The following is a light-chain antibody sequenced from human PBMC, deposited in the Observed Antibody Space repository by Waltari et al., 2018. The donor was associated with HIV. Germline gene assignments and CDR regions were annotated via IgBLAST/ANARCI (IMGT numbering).Light chain of an antibody. V-gene: IGLV7-46*01. J-gene: IGLJ3*02. CDR2: DTD. CDR3: LLSYAGARPGV. Sequence: QAVVTTEPSLTVSPGGTVTLTCRSSTGAVTSCQHSYWFLHRTGKAPKTLIYDTDNKRSWTPARFSGSLLGGKAALTLSGAQPEDEAKYYCLLSYAGARPGVFGGGTQLTVL. CDR1: TGAVTSCQH.